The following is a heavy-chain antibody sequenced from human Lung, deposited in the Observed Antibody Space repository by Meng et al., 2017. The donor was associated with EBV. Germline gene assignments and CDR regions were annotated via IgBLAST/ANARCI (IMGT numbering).Heavy chain of an antibody. CDR2: INHSGST. Sequence: QGQLQQWGAGLLKTSETLSLTCAVYGGSFSGYYWSWLRQPPGKGLEWIGEINHSGSTNYNPSLKSRVTISVDTSKNQFSLKLSSVTAADTAVYYCARRYGASAYNWFDPWGQGTLVTVSS. D-gene: IGHD4-17*01. J-gene: IGHJ5*02. CDR1: GGSFSGYY. V-gene: IGHV4-34*01. CDR3: ARRYGASAYNWFDP.